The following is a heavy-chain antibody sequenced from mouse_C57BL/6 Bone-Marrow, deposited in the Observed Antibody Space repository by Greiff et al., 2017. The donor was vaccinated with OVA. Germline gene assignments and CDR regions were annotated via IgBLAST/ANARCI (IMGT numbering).Heavy chain of an antibody. Sequence: EVKLVESGPGLVKPSQSLSLTCSVTGYSITSGYYWNWIRRFPGNNLEWMGYISYDGSNNYNPSLKNRISITRDTSKNQFFLKLNSVTSEDTATYYYARGRLLLRYQYYFDYWGQGTTLTVSS. D-gene: IGHD1-1*01. CDR3: ARGRLLLRYQYYFDY. CDR1: GYSITSGYY. V-gene: IGHV3-6*01. J-gene: IGHJ2*01. CDR2: ISYDGSN.